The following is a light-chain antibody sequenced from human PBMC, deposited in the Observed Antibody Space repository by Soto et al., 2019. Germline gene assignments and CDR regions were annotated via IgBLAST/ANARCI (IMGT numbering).Light chain of an antibody. Sequence: QSVLTQPPSVSGAPGQRVTISCTGSSSNIGAGYDVHWYQRLPGTAPNLLIYRNNQRPSGVPDRFSGSKSGTSASLAISGLRSEDEADYYCAAWDDSLSGVVFGGGTKLTVL. CDR3: AAWDDSLSGVV. J-gene: IGLJ2*01. V-gene: IGLV1-47*01. CDR2: RNN. CDR1: SSNIGAGYD.